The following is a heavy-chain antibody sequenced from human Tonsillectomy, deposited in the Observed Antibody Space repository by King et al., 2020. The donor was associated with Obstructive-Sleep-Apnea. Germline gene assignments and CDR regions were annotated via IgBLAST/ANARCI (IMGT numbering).Heavy chain of an antibody. CDR2: ISGSGGGT. CDR3: ATPDSYYYDSSGFNWKGDY. CDR1: GFTFSSYA. Sequence: VQLVESGGGLVQPGGSLRLSCAASGFTFSSYAMSWVRQAPGKGREGVSAISGSGGGTSYADSVKGRLTIPRDNSKNTLYLQMNSLRAEDTGVYYCATPDSYYYDSSGFNWKGDYWGQGTLVTVSS. J-gene: IGHJ4*02. V-gene: IGHV3-23*04. D-gene: IGHD3-22*01.